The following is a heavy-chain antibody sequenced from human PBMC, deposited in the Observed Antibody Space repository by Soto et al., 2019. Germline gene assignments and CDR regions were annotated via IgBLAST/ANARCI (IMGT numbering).Heavy chain of an antibody. Sequence: QVQLVESGGGVVQPGRSLRLSCAASGFTFSSYGMHWVRQAPGKGLEWVAVIWYDGSNKYYADSVKGRFTISRDNSKNTLYLQMNSLRAEDTAVYYCAREPQGHYYGSGSSYYYGMDVWGQGTTVTVSS. V-gene: IGHV3-33*01. CDR3: AREPQGHYYGSGSSYYYGMDV. CDR2: IWYDGSNK. J-gene: IGHJ6*02. CDR1: GFTFSSYG. D-gene: IGHD3-10*01.